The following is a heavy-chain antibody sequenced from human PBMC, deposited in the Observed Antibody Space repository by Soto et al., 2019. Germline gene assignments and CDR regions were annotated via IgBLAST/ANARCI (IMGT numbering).Heavy chain of an antibody. J-gene: IGHJ4*02. D-gene: IGHD3-3*01. CDR1: GFTFSSYA. CDR3: ARDKRDLRFLEWSYYYHY. V-gene: IGHV3-30-3*01. CDR2: ISYDGSNK. Sequence: GGSLRLSCAASGFTFSSYAMHWVRQAPGKGLEWVAVISYDGSNKYYADSVKGRFTISRDNSKNTLYLQMNSLRAEDTAVYYCARDKRDLRFLEWSYYYHYWSQGSLVTVSS.